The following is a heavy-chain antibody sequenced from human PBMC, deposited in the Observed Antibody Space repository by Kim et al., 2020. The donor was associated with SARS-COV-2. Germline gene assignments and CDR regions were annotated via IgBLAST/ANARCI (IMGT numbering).Heavy chain of an antibody. CDR1: GGSISSGGYY. D-gene: IGHD3-10*01. V-gene: IGHV4-31*03. CDR3: AREGVEGSGY. CDR2: IYYSGST. J-gene: IGHJ4*02. Sequence: SETLSLTCTVSGGSISSGGYYWSWIRQHPGKGLEWIGYIYYSGSTYYNPSLKSRVTISVDTSKNQFSLKLSSVTAADTAVYYCAREGVEGSGYWGQGTLVTVSS.